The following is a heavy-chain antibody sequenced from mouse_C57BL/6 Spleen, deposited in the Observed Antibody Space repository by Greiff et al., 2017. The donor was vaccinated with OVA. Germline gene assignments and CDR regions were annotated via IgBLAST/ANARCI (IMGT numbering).Heavy chain of an antibody. J-gene: IGHJ4*01. V-gene: IGHV1-55*01. CDR2: IYPGSGST. Sequence: VQLQQPGAELVKPGASVKMSCKASGYTFTSYWITWVKQRPGQGLEWIGDIYPGSGSTNYNEKFKSKATLTVDTSSSTAYMQLSSLTSEDSAVYYCARSFTTVVATRGAMDYWGQGTSVTVSS. D-gene: IGHD1-1*01. CDR1: GYTFTSYW. CDR3: ARSFTTVVATRGAMDY.